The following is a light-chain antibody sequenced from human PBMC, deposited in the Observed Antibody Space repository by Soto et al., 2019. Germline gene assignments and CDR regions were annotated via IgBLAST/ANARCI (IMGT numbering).Light chain of an antibody. CDR3: QQYSHRIT. J-gene: IGKJ5*01. CDR2: DAS. Sequence: DIQMTQSPSSLSASVGDRVTITCQASQDISNYLNWYQQKLGKAPKLLIYDASNLETGVPSRFSGSGSGTDFTFTISSLQPEDIATYYRQQYSHRITFGQGTRLEI. CDR1: QDISNY. V-gene: IGKV1-33*01.